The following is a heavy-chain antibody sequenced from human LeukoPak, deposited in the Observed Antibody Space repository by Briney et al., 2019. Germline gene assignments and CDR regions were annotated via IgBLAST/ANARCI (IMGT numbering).Heavy chain of an antibody. J-gene: IGHJ1*01. Sequence: PSETLSLTCTVSGGSISSYYWSWIRQPPGKGLEWIGYIYYSGSTNYNPSLKSRVTISVDTSKNQFSLKLSSVTAADTAVYYCARVDYKGYFQHWGQGTLVTVSS. CDR2: IYYSGST. CDR3: ARVDYKGYFQH. V-gene: IGHV4-59*01. CDR1: GGSISSYY. D-gene: IGHD3-10*01.